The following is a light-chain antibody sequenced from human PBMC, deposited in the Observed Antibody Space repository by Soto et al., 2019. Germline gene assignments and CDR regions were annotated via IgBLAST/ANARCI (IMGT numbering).Light chain of an antibody. V-gene: IGKV1-5*03. J-gene: IGKJ1*01. Sequence: DIQMTQSPSTLSASVGDRVTITCRASQSISSWLAWYQQKPGKAPKLLIYKASSLESGVPSRFSGSGSGTEFALKISSVQPDDFATYYCQKYNSYPWTFGQGTQVEIK. CDR1: QSISSW. CDR2: KAS. CDR3: QKYNSYPWT.